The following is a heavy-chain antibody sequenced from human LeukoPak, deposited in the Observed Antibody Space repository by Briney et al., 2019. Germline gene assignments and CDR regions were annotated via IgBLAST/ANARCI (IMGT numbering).Heavy chain of an antibody. Sequence: KPSETLTLTCTVSGYSISNGYYWGWIRRPPGKGLEWIGSIYYSGSTYYNPSLKSRVTISVDTSKNQFSLKLSSVTAADTAVYYCARDELWFGEFPFDYWGQGTLVTVSS. CDR1: GYSISNGYY. D-gene: IGHD3-10*01. CDR3: ARDELWFGEFPFDY. CDR2: IYYSGST. J-gene: IGHJ4*02. V-gene: IGHV4-38-2*02.